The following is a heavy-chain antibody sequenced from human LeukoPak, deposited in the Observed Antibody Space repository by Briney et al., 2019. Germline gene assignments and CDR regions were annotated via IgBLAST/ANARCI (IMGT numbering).Heavy chain of an antibody. CDR1: GFTFSSYA. CDR3: AKGEAVAGTSSWFDP. D-gene: IGHD6-19*01. CDR2: ISGSGGST. J-gene: IGHJ5*02. Sequence: GGSLRLSCAASGFTFSSYAVSWVRQAPGKGLEWVSVISGSGGSTYYADSVNGRFTISRDNSKNTLYLQMNSLRAEDTAVYYCAKGEAVAGTSSWFDPWGQGTLVTVSS. V-gene: IGHV3-23*01.